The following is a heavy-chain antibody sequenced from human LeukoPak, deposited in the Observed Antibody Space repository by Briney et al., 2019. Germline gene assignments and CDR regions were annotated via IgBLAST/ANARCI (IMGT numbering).Heavy chain of an antibody. CDR1: GFIFSDYY. J-gene: IGHJ4*02. CDR2: ITGSGSST. CDR3: ARVSRYYDFWSAPGGFDY. Sequence: GGSLRLSCAASGFIFSDYYMTWIRQAPGKGLEWVSYITGSGSSTYYADSVKGRFTISRDNSKNTLYLQMNSLRAEDTAVYYCARVSRYYDFWSAPGGFDYWGQGTLVTVSS. V-gene: IGHV3-11*04. D-gene: IGHD3-3*01.